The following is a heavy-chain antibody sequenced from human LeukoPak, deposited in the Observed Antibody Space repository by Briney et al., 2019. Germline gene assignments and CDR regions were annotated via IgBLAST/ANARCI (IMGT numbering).Heavy chain of an antibody. Sequence: SQTLFLTCTVSGGSISSGSYYWSWIRQPAGKGLEWIGRIYTSGSTNCNPSLKSRVTISVDTSKNQFSLKLSSVTAADTAVYYCARAASGYDWGYFDYWGQGTLVTVSS. CDR3: ARAASGYDWGYFDY. V-gene: IGHV4-61*02. CDR1: GGSISSGSYY. CDR2: IYTSGST. J-gene: IGHJ4*02. D-gene: IGHD5-12*01.